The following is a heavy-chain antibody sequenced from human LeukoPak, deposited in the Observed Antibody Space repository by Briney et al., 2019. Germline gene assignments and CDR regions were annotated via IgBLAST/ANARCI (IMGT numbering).Heavy chain of an antibody. CDR3: ARETYGDYDWRWFDP. J-gene: IGHJ5*02. Sequence: PSETLSLTCTVSGGSISSYYWSWIRQPPGKGLEWIGYIYYSGSTNYNPSLKGRVTISVDTSKNQFSLKLSSVTAADTAVYYCARETYGDYDWRWFDPWGQGTLVTVSS. CDR2: IYYSGST. D-gene: IGHD4-17*01. CDR1: GGSISSYY. V-gene: IGHV4-59*01.